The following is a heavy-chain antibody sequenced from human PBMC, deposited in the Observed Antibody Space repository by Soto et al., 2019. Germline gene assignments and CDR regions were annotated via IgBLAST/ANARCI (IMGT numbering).Heavy chain of an antibody. V-gene: IGHV3-23*01. CDR2: ISGSGGAT. Sequence: GGSLRLSCTASGFTFSAAAMSCDRQAPGGALELVSGISGSGGATYYADSVKGRFTISRDNSTNTVYLQMNSLRAEDTAVYYCAKDVGSSSSTGCYDFYAMDVWGQGTTVTVSS. CDR1: GFTFSAAA. D-gene: IGHD2-2*01. J-gene: IGHJ6*02. CDR3: AKDVGSSSSTGCYDFYAMDV.